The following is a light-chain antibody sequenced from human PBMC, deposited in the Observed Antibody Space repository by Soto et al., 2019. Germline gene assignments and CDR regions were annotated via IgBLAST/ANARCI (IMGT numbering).Light chain of an antibody. CDR2: DVS. V-gene: IGLV2-14*03. Sequence: QSALTQPASVSGSPGQSITVSCTGTSSDIGTYNFVSCYQQHPGKAPRLMIYDVSNRPSGVSNRFSGSKSGNTASLTISGLQAEDEADYYCFSYTSSVTLHVFGTGTKLTVL. CDR1: SSDIGTYNF. J-gene: IGLJ1*01. CDR3: FSYTSSVTLHV.